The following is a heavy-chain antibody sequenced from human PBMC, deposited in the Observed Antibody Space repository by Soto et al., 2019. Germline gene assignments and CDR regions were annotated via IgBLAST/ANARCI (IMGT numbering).Heavy chain of an antibody. CDR2: IIPLFGTP. Sequence: QVQLVQSGAEVKKPGSSVKVSCKASGGIFSTYALSWLRQAPGQGLEWMGGIIPLFGTPNYAQRFQRRVTITADESTSTAYMELSRLRFEDPAVYYCARDRDDYGSGNYYNRIDFWGQGTLFTVSA. CDR1: GGIFSTYA. J-gene: IGHJ4*02. V-gene: IGHV1-69*01. CDR3: ARDRDDYGSGNYYNRIDF. D-gene: IGHD3-10*01.